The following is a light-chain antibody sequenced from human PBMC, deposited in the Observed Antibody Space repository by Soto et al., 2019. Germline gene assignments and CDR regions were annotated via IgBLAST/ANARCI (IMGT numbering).Light chain of an antibody. CDR2: AAS. J-gene: IGKJ1*01. CDR1: QSVLYSSNNKNY. CDR3: QESYSTMWT. Sequence: DIVMTQSPDSLSVSLGERATINFKSVQSVLYSSNNKNYLAWYQQKPGKAPKLLIYAASSLQSGVPSRFSGSGSETDFTLTISSLQPEDFATYSCQESYSTMWTFGQGTKV. V-gene: IGKV4-1*01.